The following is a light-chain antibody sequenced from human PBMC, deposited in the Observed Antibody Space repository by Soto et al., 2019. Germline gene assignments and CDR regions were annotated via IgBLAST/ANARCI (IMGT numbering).Light chain of an antibody. CDR3: QQHFNGPIT. CDR2: EAS. V-gene: IGKV3-11*01. CDR1: QSVSSY. Sequence: EIVLTQSPATLSLSPGERATLSCRASQSVSSYLAWYQQKPGQAPRLLMYEASTRATGIPARFSGGGSGTDFTLTISSLEPEDFAVYYCQQHFNGPITFGQGTRLEIK. J-gene: IGKJ5*01.